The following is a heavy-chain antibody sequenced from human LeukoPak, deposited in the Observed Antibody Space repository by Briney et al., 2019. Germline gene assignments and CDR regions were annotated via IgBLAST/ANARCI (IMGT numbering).Heavy chain of an antibody. CDR2: IYYSGST. CDR1: GGSISSSSYY. CDR3: ARQAIVYFDY. Sequence: SETLSLTCTVSGGSISSSSYYWGWIRQPPGTGLEWIGSIYYSGSTYYNPSLKSRVTISVDTSKNQFSLKLSSVTAADTAVYYCARQAIVYFDYWGQGTLVTVSS. D-gene: IGHD1-26*01. V-gene: IGHV4-39*01. J-gene: IGHJ4*02.